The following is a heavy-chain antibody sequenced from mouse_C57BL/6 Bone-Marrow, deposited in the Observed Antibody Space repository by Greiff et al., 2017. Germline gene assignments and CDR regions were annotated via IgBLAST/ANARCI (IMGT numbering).Heavy chain of an antibody. J-gene: IGHJ3*01. CDR3: ARCGNSAWFDY. CDR1: GYTFTSYW. D-gene: IGHD2-1*01. Sequence: VQLQQPGAELVKPGASLTMSCTASGYTFTSYWITWVNQTPGQGLEWLGDIYPGSGSTNYNEKFKSQATLTVDTSSSTTYMQRSSLTSEDSAVYYCARCGNSAWFDYWGQGTLVTVSA. V-gene: IGHV1-55*01. CDR2: IYPGSGST.